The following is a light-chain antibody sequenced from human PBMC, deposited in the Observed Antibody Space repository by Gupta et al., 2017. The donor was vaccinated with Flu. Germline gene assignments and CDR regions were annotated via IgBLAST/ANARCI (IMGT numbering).Light chain of an antibody. CDR1: QSVGGK. CDR3: HQYTNGPPGPFT. V-gene: IGKV3-15*01. CDR2: EAS. Sequence: EIIMTQSPDTLSVSPGEGATLSCRASQSVGGKLAWYQQKPGQAPRLLIYEASTRATGVPARFNGSGSGTECTLTITTLQSEDFALYSCHQYTNGPPGPFTFGQGTKV. J-gene: IGKJ3*01.